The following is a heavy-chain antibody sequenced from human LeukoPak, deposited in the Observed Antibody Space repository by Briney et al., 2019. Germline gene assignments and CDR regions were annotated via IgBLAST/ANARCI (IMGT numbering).Heavy chain of an antibody. Sequence: GGSLRLSCAASGFTFSSYAMSWVRQAPGKGLEWVSAISGSGGSTYYADSVKGRFTISRDNSKNTLYLQMNSLRAEDTAVYYCAKAPHYYDSSGYGFDYWGQGTLVTVSP. J-gene: IGHJ4*02. D-gene: IGHD3-22*01. CDR3: AKAPHYYDSSGYGFDY. V-gene: IGHV3-23*01. CDR1: GFTFSSYA. CDR2: ISGSGGST.